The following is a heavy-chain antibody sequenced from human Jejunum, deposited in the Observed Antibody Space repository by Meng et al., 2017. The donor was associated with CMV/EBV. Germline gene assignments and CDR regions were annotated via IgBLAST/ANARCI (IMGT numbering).Heavy chain of an antibody. J-gene: IGHJ2*01. Sequence: SGDTCTSYAMNWVRQAPGQGVEWMGWINTNTGNPTYAQGFTGRFVFSLDTSVSTAYLQINSLEAEDTAVYYCARSGRIQLWYWYFDLWGRGTLVTVSS. CDR3: ARSGRIQLWYWYFDL. V-gene: IGHV7-4-1*02. CDR1: GDTCTSYA. D-gene: IGHD5-18*01. CDR2: INTNTGNP.